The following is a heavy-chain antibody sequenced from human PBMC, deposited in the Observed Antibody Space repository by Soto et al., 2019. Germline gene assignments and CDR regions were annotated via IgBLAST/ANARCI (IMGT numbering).Heavy chain of an antibody. Sequence: PGGSLSLSCAASGFTFDRAWMNWVRQGPGKGLEWVGRVKSKVDGETIDYAAPVKGRFTISRDDSRNMVYLQMNSLSTEDTAMYYCSADLPDWGAYAFDYWGQGALVTVSS. D-gene: IGHD3-16*01. V-gene: IGHV3-15*07. CDR1: GFTFDRAW. CDR3: SADLPDWGAYAFDY. J-gene: IGHJ4*02. CDR2: VKSKVDGETI.